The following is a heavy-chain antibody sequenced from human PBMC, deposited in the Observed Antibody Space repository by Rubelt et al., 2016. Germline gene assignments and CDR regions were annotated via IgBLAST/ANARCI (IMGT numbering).Heavy chain of an antibody. Sequence: QVQLQESGPGLVKASETLSLTCNVSGVSISPYYWSWIRQPPGKGLEWLAHMDVSGSTYNPSLNNRVPSPINTSKNQGLRRLRSVTAEDTAVYFCARLPAILKPHWYFDLWGRGTMVTVSS. CDR2: MDVSGST. CDR3: ARLPAILKPHWYFDL. CDR1: GVSISPYY. J-gene: IGHJ2*01. D-gene: IGHD2-8*01. V-gene: IGHV4-4*09.